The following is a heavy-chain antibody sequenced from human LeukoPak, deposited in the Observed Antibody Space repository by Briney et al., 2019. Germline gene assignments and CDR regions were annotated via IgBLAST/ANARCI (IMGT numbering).Heavy chain of an antibody. D-gene: IGHD3-3*01. CDR1: GASYNAYY. Sequence: SETLSLTCAVSGASYNAYYWSWIRQPPGKGLEWIGDIDHRGTATYNPSLKSRLSISADASKNQFSLKLNSVTDADTAVYYCAVGITILGVAASFDSWGQGNLVIVSS. CDR2: IDHRGTA. V-gene: IGHV4-34*01. J-gene: IGHJ4*02. CDR3: AVGITILGVAASFDS.